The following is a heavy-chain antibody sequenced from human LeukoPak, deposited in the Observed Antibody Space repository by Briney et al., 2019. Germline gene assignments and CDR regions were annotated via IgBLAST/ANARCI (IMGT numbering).Heavy chain of an antibody. D-gene: IGHD3-22*01. J-gene: IGHJ4*02. CDR1: GFTFSSSW. Sequence: AGGSLRLSCAASGFTFSSSWMSWVRQAPGKGLEWVANIKQDGSEKYYVASVKGRFTISRDNSKNTLYLQMNSLRAEDTAVYYCAKDLRNYYDSSSMYFDYWGQGTLVTVSS. CDR2: IKQDGSEK. V-gene: IGHV3-7*01. CDR3: AKDLRNYYDSSSMYFDY.